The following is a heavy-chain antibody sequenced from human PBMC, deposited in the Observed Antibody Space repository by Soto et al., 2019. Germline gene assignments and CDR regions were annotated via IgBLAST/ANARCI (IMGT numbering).Heavy chain of an antibody. CDR2: ILYDGSSN. CDR1: GFTFSLYG. CDR3: AKDLHGWYFDL. Sequence: QEQLVESGGGVVQPGRSLRLSCAASGFTFSLYGMHWVRQTPGKGLEWVALILYDGSSNYYVDSVKGRFIISRDNSKNTLYLHMNSLRADDTAVYYCAKDLHGWYFDLWGRGTLVTVSS. J-gene: IGHJ2*01. V-gene: IGHV3-30*18.